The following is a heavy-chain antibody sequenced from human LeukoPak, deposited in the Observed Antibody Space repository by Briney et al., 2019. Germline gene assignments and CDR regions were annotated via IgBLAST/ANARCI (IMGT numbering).Heavy chain of an antibody. D-gene: IGHD2-15*01. CDR1: GGSFSGYY. Sequence: SETLSLTCAVYGGSFSGYYWSWIRQPPEKGLERIGEINHSGSTNYNPSLKSRVTISVDMSKNQFSLNLSSVTAADTAVYYCARGGYSYFQHWGQGTLVTVSS. CDR2: INHSGST. CDR3: ARGGYSYFQH. J-gene: IGHJ1*01. V-gene: IGHV4-34*01.